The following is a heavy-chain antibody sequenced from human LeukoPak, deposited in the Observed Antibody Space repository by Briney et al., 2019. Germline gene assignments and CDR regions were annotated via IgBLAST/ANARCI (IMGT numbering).Heavy chain of an antibody. CDR1: GYTFTSYY. D-gene: IGHD3-10*01. V-gene: IGHV1-46*01. J-gene: IGHJ4*02. Sequence: ASVKVSCKASGYTFTSYYMHWVRQAPGQGLEWLGIINPSGGSTSYAQKFQGRVSMTTDTSTSTAYMELTSLRSDDTAVYYCARDLPGGVPWFGEPSTVWGQGTLVTVSS. CDR2: INPSGGST. CDR3: ARDLPGGVPWFGEPSTV.